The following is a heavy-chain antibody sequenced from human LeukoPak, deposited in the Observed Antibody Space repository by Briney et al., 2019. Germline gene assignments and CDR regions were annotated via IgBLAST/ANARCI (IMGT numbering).Heavy chain of an antibody. CDR2: INHSGST. V-gene: IGHV4-34*01. J-gene: IGHJ5*02. CDR1: GGSFSGYY. CDR3: ARGVRWLVRGWFDP. D-gene: IGHD6-19*01. Sequence: SETLSLTCAVYGGSFSGYYWSWIRQPPGKGLEWIGEINHSGSTNYNPSLKSRVTISVDTSKNQFSLKLSSVTAADTAVYYCARGVRWLVRGWFDPWGQGTLVTVSS.